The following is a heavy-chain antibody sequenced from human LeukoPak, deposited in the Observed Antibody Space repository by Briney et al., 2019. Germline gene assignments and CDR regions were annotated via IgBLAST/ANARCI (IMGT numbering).Heavy chain of an antibody. CDR2: ITWNGGST. D-gene: IGHD6-6*01. V-gene: IGHV3-20*04. Sequence: PGGSLRLSCAASGFTFSSYWMSWVRQAPGKGLEWVSGITWNGGSTFYTDSVKGRFTISRDNAKNSLYLQMNSLRAEDTALYYCARDSMAAHLQPYYYYYMDVWGKGTTVTVSS. CDR3: ARDSMAAHLQPYYYYYMDV. J-gene: IGHJ6*03. CDR1: GFTFSSYW.